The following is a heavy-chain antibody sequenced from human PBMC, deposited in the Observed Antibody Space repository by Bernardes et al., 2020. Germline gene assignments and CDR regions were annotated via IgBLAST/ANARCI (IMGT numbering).Heavy chain of an antibody. J-gene: IGHJ2*01. CDR1: GFTFISLA. Sequence: SLRLSCTASGFTFISLAMSWVRQAPGKGLEWVSGLDPSGGGTYYAASVMGRFTMFRDNSQNTLYLQMNSLRADDTAIYYCARDMTTVTSGYFDFWGRGTLVSVSS. V-gene: IGHV3-23*01. CDR2: LDPSGGGT. D-gene: IGHD4-17*01. CDR3: ARDMTTVTSGYFDF.